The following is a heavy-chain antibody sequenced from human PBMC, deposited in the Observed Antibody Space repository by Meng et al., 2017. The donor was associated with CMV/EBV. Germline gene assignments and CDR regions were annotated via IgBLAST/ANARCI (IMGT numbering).Heavy chain of an antibody. CDR3: AKARGSGKYYNYFDY. CDR2: IWNYRSTK. CDR1: LAVSSYG. Sequence: LAVSSYGMHWVRQAPGKGLEWVTVIWNYRSTKYYADSVKGRFTISRDNSKNMLYLQMNSLRAEDTAVYYCAKARGSGKYYNYFDYWGQGALVTVSS. V-gene: IGHV3-33*06. D-gene: IGHD1-26*01. J-gene: IGHJ4*02.